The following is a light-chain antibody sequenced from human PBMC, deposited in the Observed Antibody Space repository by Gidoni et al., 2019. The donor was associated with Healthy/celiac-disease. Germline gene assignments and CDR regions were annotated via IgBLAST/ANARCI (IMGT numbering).Light chain of an antibody. CDR3: QQYYSTPWT. CDR2: WAS. V-gene: IGKV4-1*01. Sequence: DIVMTQSPDSLAVSLGERATINCKSSQSVLYSSNNKHYLAWYQQKPGQPPKLLIYWASTRESGVPDRFSGGGSGTDFTLTISSLQAEDVAVYYCQQYYSTPWTFGQGTKVEIK. J-gene: IGKJ1*01. CDR1: QSVLYSSNNKHY.